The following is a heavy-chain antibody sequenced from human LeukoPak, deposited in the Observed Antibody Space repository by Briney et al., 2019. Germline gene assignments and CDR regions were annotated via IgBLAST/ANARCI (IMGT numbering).Heavy chain of an antibody. CDR2: ISGSGGSP. J-gene: IGHJ6*02. Sequence: GGSLRLSCAASGFTFSSYAMSWVRQAPGKGLEWVSSISGSGGSPYYADSVKGRFTISRDNADNSLYLQMNSLRAEDTAVYYCARGRGYSSSSTDMDVWGRGTTVTVSS. CDR3: ARGRGYSSSSTDMDV. CDR1: GFTFSSYA. D-gene: IGHD6-6*01. V-gene: IGHV3-23*01.